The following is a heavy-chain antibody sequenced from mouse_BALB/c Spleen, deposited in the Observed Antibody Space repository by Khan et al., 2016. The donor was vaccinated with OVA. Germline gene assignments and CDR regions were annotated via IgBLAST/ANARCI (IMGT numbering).Heavy chain of an antibody. Sequence: QVQLQQSGVELVRPGSSVKISCKASGYTFTNYWLGWVKQRPGHGLEWIGDIYPGIFYINYNEKFKGKATLTEDTSSSTAYLQITSLTSEDSAVYFCTKWDTWYFDCWGAGTTVTVSA. J-gene: IGHJ1*01. CDR1: GYTFTNYW. D-gene: IGHD4-1*01. CDR2: IYPGIFYI. V-gene: IGHV1-63*02. CDR3: TKWDTWYFDC.